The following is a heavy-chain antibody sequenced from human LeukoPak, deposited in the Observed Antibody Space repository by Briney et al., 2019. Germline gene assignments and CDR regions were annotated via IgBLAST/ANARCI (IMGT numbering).Heavy chain of an antibody. Sequence: PGGSLILSCAASGFTFSSYNMNWVRQAPGKGLEWVSYITTSSSSIYYVDSVKGRFTISRDNAKNSLYLQMNSLRADDTAVYYCARETRGVAFDYWGQGTLVTVSS. CDR2: ITTSSSSI. CDR1: GFTFSSYN. J-gene: IGHJ4*02. D-gene: IGHD2-2*01. CDR3: ARETRGVAFDY. V-gene: IGHV3-48*01.